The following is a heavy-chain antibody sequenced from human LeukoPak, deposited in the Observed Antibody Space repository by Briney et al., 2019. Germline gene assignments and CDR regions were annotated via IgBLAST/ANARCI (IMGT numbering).Heavy chain of an antibody. CDR2: INPNSGGT. V-gene: IGHV1-2*06. J-gene: IGHJ5*02. Sequence: ASVKVSCKASGYTFTGYYMHWVRQAPGQGLEWMGRINPNSGGTNYAQKFQGRVTMTRDTSISTAYMELGRLRSDDTAVYYCARSVPADPGWFDPWGQGTLVTVSS. CDR1: GYTFTGYY. D-gene: IGHD2-2*01. CDR3: ARSVPADPGWFDP.